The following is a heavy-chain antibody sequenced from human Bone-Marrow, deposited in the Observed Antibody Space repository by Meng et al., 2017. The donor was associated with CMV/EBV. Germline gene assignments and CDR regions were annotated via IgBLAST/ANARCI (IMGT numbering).Heavy chain of an antibody. D-gene: IGHD6-13*01. J-gene: IGHJ5*02. CDR1: GFTFSSYW. Sequence: GESLKISCAASGFTFSSYWMHWVRQAPGKGLVWVSRINSDGSSTSYADSVKGRFTISRDNAKNTLYLQMNSLRAEDTAVYYCAREANRGYSDWFDPWGQGTLVTVSS. CDR2: INSDGSST. V-gene: IGHV3-74*01. CDR3: AREANRGYSDWFDP.